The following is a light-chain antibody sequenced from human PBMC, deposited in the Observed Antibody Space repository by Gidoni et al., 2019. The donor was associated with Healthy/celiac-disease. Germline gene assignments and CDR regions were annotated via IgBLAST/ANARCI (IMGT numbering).Light chain of an antibody. J-gene: IGLJ2*01. CDR3: SSYTSSSTLV. CDR1: SSDVGCYNY. V-gene: IGLV2-14*01. Sequence: QSALTQPASVSGPHGQSITISCTGTSSDVGCYNYVSWYQQHPGKAPKLMIYDVSNRPSGVSNRFSGSKSGNTASLTISGLQAEDEADYYCSSYTSSSTLVFGGGTKLTVL. CDR2: DVS.